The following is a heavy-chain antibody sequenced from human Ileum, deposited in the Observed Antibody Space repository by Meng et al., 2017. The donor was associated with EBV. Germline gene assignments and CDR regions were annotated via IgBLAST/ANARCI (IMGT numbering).Heavy chain of an antibody. CDR2: ISHTGTT. CDR1: GGSFSNYY. J-gene: IGHJ5*02. Sequence: QGQLQQWGAGLWKPSETLSLTCGVYGGSFSNYYWTWIRQPPGKGLEWIGEISHTGTTKYNPSLKNRVTISLDTSNNQFSLNLNSVTAADTALYYCARYGTCGANSFYCFDPWGQGTLVTVSS. CDR3: ARYGTCGANSFYCFDP. V-gene: IGHV4-34*01. D-gene: IGHD4-23*01.